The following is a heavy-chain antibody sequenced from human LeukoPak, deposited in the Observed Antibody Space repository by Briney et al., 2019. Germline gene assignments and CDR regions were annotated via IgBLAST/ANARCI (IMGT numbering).Heavy chain of an antibody. D-gene: IGHD6-6*01. J-gene: IGHJ4*02. CDR3: ARDQRVTGRPDIDY. CDR1: GFTFRNHW. V-gene: IGHV3-74*03. CDR2: ISSDGSST. Sequence: GGSLRLSCAASGFTFRNHWMHWVRQTPGKGVVWVSRISSDGSSTTYADSVKGRFTISRDNAKNTLYLQMNNLRAEDTAMYYCARDQRVTGRPDIDYWGQGTLVIVSS.